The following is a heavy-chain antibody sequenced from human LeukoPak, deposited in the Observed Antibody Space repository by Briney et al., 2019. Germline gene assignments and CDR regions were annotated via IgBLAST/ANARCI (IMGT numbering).Heavy chain of an antibody. V-gene: IGHV4-59*11. CDR1: GGSIDTHF. CDR3: AGDSSGWLYVDY. Sequence: SETLSLTCTVSGGSIDTHFWSWIRQPPGKGLEWIGYISYRGSTNFNPSLKSRVTISIDTSKSQFSLKLTSVTAADTAVYYRAGDSSGWLYVDYWGQGTLVTVSS. CDR2: ISYRGST. D-gene: IGHD6-19*01. J-gene: IGHJ4*02.